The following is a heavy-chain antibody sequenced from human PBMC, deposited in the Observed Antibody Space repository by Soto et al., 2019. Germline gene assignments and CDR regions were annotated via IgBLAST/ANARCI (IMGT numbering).Heavy chain of an antibody. CDR3: AKSVRYYDSSAYYPLDH. CDR1: GFTFSGYG. Sequence: QVQLVESGGGVVQPGRSLRLSCAAAGFTFSGYGMHWVRQAPGKGLEWVAVISYDGSNKYYADSVKGRFTISRDNSGKTLYLQMNSLRAEDTAVYYCAKSVRYYDSSAYYPLDHWGQGTLVTVSS. D-gene: IGHD3-22*01. V-gene: IGHV3-30*18. J-gene: IGHJ4*02. CDR2: ISYDGSNK.